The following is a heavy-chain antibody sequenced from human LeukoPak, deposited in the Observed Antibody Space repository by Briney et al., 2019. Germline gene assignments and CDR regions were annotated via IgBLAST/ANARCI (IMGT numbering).Heavy chain of an antibody. J-gene: IGHJ4*02. CDR2: ISGSGGST. CDR3: AKGDQWELLDY. Sequence: PGGSLRLSCAAPGFTFSSYAMSLVRQAPGKGLEWVSAISGSGGSTYYAYSVKGRFTISRDNSKNTLYLQMNSLRAEDTAVYYCAKGDQWELLDYWGQGTLVTVSS. D-gene: IGHD1-26*01. CDR1: GFTFSSYA. V-gene: IGHV3-23*01.